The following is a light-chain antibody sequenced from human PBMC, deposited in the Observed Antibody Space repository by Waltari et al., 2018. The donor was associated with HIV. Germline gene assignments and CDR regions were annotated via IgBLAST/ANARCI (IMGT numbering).Light chain of an antibody. Sequence: QSLLTQPPSASGTPGQRVTISCSGSSSNIGSKTVNWYQQLPGTAPRVLIYNNNERPSGVPDRFSGSKSGTSASLTISGLQSADEADYYCAAWDDIVNGWVFGGGTKLTVL. CDR3: AAWDDIVNGWV. CDR2: NNN. V-gene: IGLV1-44*01. J-gene: IGLJ3*02. CDR1: SSNIGSKT.